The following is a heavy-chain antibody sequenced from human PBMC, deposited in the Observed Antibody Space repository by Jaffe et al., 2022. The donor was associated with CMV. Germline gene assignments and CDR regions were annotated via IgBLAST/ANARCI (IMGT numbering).Heavy chain of an antibody. CDR3: AKGSTGHGYDFWSGYYKDYYYYMDV. D-gene: IGHD3-3*01. CDR1: GFTFSSYA. V-gene: IGHV3-23*04. Sequence: EVQLVESGGGLVQPGGSLRLSCAASGFTFSSYAMSWVRQAPGKGLEWVSAISGSGGSTYYADSVKGRFTISRDNSKNTLYLQMNSLRAEDTAVYYCAKGSTGHGYDFWSGYYKDYYYYMDVWGKGTTVTVSS. CDR2: ISGSGGST. J-gene: IGHJ6*03.